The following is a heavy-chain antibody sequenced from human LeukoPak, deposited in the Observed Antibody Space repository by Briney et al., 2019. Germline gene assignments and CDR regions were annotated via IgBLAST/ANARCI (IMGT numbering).Heavy chain of an antibody. J-gene: IGHJ3*02. V-gene: IGHV3-21*01. Sequence: PGGSLRLSCAASGFTVSRNYMNWVRQAPGKGLEWVSSISSSSSYIYYADSVKGRFTISRDNAKNSLYLQMNSLRAEDTAVYYCARDQGYSSGCDAFDIWGQGTMVTVSS. CDR3: ARDQGYSSGCDAFDI. CDR1: GFTVSRNY. D-gene: IGHD6-19*01. CDR2: ISSSSSYI.